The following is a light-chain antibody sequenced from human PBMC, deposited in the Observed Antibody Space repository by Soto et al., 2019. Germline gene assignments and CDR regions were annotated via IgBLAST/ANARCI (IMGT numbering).Light chain of an antibody. Sequence: EIVLTQSPATLSLSPGERATLSCRASQSVSSSYLAWYRQRPGQAPRLLIYDASSRATGIPDRFSGSGSGTDFTLTITRLEPEDFAVYYCHQYGSSPWTFGQGTKVDIK. V-gene: IGKV3-20*01. CDR2: DAS. CDR1: QSVSSSY. CDR3: HQYGSSPWT. J-gene: IGKJ1*01.